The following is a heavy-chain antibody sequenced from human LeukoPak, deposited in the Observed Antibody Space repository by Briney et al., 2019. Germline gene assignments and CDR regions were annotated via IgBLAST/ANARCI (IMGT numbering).Heavy chain of an antibody. D-gene: IGHD1-26*01. CDR3: AKAPIISGRGAFDI. CDR1: GFTFSSNA. CDR2: VSGSGAPT. J-gene: IGHJ3*02. Sequence: PGGSRRLSCAASGFTFSSNAMTWVRQAPGKGLEWVSLVSGSGAPTYYGDSVKGRFTISRDNSKNTLYLQMNSLRAEDTAIYFCAKAPIISGRGAFDIWGQGTMVTVSS. V-gene: IGHV3-23*01.